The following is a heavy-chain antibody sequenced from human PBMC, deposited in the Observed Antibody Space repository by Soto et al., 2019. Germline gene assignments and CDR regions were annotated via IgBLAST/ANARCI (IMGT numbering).Heavy chain of an antibody. V-gene: IGHV1-18*01. D-gene: IGHD2-15*01. CDR1: GYMFSSYG. Sequence: QIQLVQSGAEVKKPGASVKVSCKASGYMFSSYGVSWVRQAPGQGLEWMGWISAYNGNTKYAQNLQGRVTLTTDTSTSTASMELRRLRSDDTAMYYCARALYCSSGSCRGDYWGQGTLVTVSS. CDR2: ISAYNGNT. CDR3: ARALYCSSGSCRGDY. J-gene: IGHJ4*02.